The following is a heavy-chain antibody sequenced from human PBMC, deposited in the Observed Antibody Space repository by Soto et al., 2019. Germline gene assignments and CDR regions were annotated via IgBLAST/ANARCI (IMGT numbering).Heavy chain of an antibody. D-gene: IGHD2-2*01. V-gene: IGHV5-51*01. CDR1: GYSFTSYW. CDR3: AISTDIVVVPAASIVYYYYGMDV. J-gene: IGHJ6*02. CDR2: IYPGDSDT. Sequence: GESLKISCKGSGYSFTSYWIGWVRQMPGKGLEWMGIIYPGDSDTRYSPSFQGQVTISADKSISTAYLQWSSLKASDTAMYYCAISTDIVVVPAASIVYYYYGMDVWGQGTTVTVSS.